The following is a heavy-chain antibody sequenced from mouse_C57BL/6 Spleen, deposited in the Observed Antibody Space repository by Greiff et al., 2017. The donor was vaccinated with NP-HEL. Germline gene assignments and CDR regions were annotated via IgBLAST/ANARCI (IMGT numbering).Heavy chain of an antibody. D-gene: IGHD2-4*01. CDR3: ARFYDYGTGFAY. Sequence: QVQLQQSGAELVRPGASVKLSCKASGYTFTDYYINWVKQRPGQGLEWIARIYPGSGNTYYNEKFKGKATLTAEKSSSTAYMQLSSLTSEDSAVYFCARFYDYGTGFAYWGQGTLVTVSA. CDR1: GYTFTDYY. CDR2: IYPGSGNT. J-gene: IGHJ3*01. V-gene: IGHV1-76*01.